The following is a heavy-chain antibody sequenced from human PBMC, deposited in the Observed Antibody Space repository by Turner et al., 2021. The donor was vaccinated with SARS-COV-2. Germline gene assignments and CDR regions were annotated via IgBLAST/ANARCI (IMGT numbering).Heavy chain of an antibody. CDR2: IYYSGST. CDR3: ARDQAYCGGDCYDYYYYYGMDV. CDR1: GGSISSYY. D-gene: IGHD2-21*02. V-gene: IGHV4-59*01. Sequence: QVQLQESGPGLVKPSETLSLTCTVSGGSISSYYLSWIRQPPGKGLEWIGYIYYSGSTKYHPSLKSRVTISVDTSKNQFSLKLSSVTAADTAVYYCARDQAYCGGDCYDYYYYYGMDVWGQGTTVTVSS. J-gene: IGHJ6*02.